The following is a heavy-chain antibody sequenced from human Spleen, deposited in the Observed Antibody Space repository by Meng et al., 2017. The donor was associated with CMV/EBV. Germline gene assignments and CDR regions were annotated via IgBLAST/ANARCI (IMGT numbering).Heavy chain of an antibody. CDR3: ARERGRDGTNNFDF. J-gene: IGHJ4*02. CDR1: GGSFSDYY. CDR2: INHNRGT. Sequence: VQLQQWGAGLLKPSETLSLTFAVYGGSFSDYYWSWIRQPPGKGLDCIGEINHNRGTNYNPSFKSRVTITIDTSKNQFSLNLSSVTAADTAVYYCARERGRDGTNNFDFWGQGTLVTVSS. D-gene: IGHD5-24*01. V-gene: IGHV4-34*01.